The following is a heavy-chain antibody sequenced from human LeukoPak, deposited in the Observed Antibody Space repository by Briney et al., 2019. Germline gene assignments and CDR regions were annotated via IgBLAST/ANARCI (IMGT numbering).Heavy chain of an antibody. CDR3: ARTTAAGGVGYFDL. CDR1: GYTFTDYY. CDR2: INPNSGGT. Sequence: ASVKVSCKASGYTFTDYYMHWVRQAPGQGLEWMGWINPNSGGTNYAQRFQGRVTMTRDTSITTAYMDLSRLKSDDTAVHYCARTTAAGGVGYFDLWGRGTLVTVSS. J-gene: IGHJ2*01. D-gene: IGHD6-13*01. V-gene: IGHV1-2*02.